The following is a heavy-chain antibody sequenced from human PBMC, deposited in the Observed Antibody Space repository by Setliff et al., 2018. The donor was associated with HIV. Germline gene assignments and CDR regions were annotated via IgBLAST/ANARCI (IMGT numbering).Heavy chain of an antibody. CDR1: GFLFNRYG. D-gene: IGHD3-10*01. CDR2: ISNSSRYY. V-gene: IGHV3-21*01. CDR3: AREVLRGGDDAFGL. Sequence: GGSLRLSCSASGFLFNRYGLNWVRQVPGRGPEWVASISNSSRYYWVKARYGDSVRGRFTISGDYAKNSVYLQMNSLRVEDSAVYYCAREVLRGGDDAFGLWGRGTVVTVSS. J-gene: IGHJ3*01.